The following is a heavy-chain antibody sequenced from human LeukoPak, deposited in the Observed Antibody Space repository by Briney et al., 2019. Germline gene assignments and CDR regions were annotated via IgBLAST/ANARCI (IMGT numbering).Heavy chain of an antibody. D-gene: IGHD3-10*01. CDR1: GFTFNNYA. Sequence: GGSLRLSCAASGFTFNNYAMSWVRQAPGKGLEWVSAISGSGGTTYYADSVRGRFTFSRDNSKNTLYLQMNSLRAEDTAVYYCARDSPMLRGRGGHVDSWGQGTLVTVSS. CDR2: ISGSGGTT. V-gene: IGHV3-23*01. CDR3: ARDSPMLRGRGGHVDS. J-gene: IGHJ4*02.